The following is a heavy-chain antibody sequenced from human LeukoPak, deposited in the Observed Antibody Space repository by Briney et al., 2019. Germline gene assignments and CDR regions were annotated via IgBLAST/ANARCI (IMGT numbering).Heavy chain of an antibody. CDR3: ARDHYFDAFDI. V-gene: IGHV4-59*01. D-gene: IGHD3-10*01. Sequence: SETLSLTCAVYGGSFSGYYWSWIRQPPGKGLEWIGYIYYSGSTNYNPSLKSRVTISVDTSKNQFSLKLSSVTAADTAVYYCARDHYFDAFDIWGQGTMVTVSS. J-gene: IGHJ3*02. CDR1: GGSFSGYY. CDR2: IYYSGST.